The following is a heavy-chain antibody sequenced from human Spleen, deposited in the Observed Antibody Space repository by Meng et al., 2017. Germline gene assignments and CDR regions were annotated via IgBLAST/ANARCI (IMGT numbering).Heavy chain of an antibody. J-gene: IGHJ6*02. CDR2: ISSSGTI. V-gene: IGHV3-11*01. CDR3: AKSLGPYSYYALDV. CDR1: GFTFSDYS. Sequence: GGSLRLSCAASGFTFSDYSMSWIRQAPGKGLEWLSYISSSGTINYADSVKGRFIISRDNSKKSLYLQMNSLRAEDTAVYYCAKSLGPYSYYALDVWGQGTTVTVSS. D-gene: IGHD2-21*01.